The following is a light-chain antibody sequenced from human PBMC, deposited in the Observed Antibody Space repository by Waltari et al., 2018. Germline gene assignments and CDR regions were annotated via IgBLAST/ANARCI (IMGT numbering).Light chain of an antibody. CDR1: QSVTTN. J-gene: IGKJ2*01. Sequence: EIVMTQSPATLSVSPGERAIPSCRASQSVTTNLAWYPQKPGQAPRLLIYGASTRATDIPARFSGSGSGTEFTLTISSLQSEDFAVYYCHQYNDGPPFNFGPGTKLEIK. CDR3: HQYNDGPPFN. V-gene: IGKV3-15*01. CDR2: GAS.